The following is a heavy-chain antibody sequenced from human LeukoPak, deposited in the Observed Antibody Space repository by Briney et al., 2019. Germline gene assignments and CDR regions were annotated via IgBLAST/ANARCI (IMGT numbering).Heavy chain of an antibody. J-gene: IGHJ5*02. V-gene: IGHV3-23*01. CDR3: AKNTTHSSPGFDP. CDR2: ISGRGGST. CDR1: GFTFSSYA. Sequence: QTGGSLRLSCAASGFTFSSYAMSWVRQAPGKGLEWVSGISGRGGSTYYADSVKGRFTISRDSSKNTLYLQMNSLRAEDTAIYYCAKNTTHSSPGFDPWGQGTLVTVSS. D-gene: IGHD1-1*01.